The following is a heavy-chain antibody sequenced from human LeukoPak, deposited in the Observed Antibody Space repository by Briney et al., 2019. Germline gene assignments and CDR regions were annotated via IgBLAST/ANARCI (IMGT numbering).Heavy chain of an antibody. CDR2: IDSSGSTT. J-gene: IGHJ3*02. V-gene: IGHV3-48*02. D-gene: IGHD1-26*01. Sequence: RGSLRLSCAASGLTFSSYCMNWVRQAAGKGLGWVSFIDSSGSTTHYADSVEGRCAISRDNAKNLLDLQMNSLRDEDTTAYYCARDLPERVGGAFGNWGQGTRVTVSS. CDR3: ARDLPERVGGAFGN. CDR1: GLTFSSYC.